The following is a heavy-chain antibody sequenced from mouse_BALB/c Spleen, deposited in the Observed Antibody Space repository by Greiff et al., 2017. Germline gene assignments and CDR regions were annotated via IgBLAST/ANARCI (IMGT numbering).Heavy chain of an antibody. CDR3: ARKGLLRNWYFDV. J-gene: IGHJ1*01. V-gene: IGHV1S132*01. Sequence: VQLQQSGAELVKPGASVKLSCKTSGYTFTSYWIQWVKQRPGQGLGWIGEIFPGTGTTYYNEKFKGKATLTIDTSSSTAYMQLSSLTSEDSAVYFCARKGLLRNWYFDVWGAGTTVTVSS. D-gene: IGHD1-1*01. CDR2: IFPGTGTT. CDR1: GYTFTSYW.